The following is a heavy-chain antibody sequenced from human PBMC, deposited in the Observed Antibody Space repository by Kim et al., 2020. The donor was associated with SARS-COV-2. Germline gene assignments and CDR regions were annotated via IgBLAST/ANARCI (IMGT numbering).Heavy chain of an antibody. CDR2: TSHSGST. CDR1: GGSISSEDYY. CDR3: ATAAGGAFDI. D-gene: IGHD6-13*01. J-gene: IGHJ3*02. Sequence: SETLSLTCTVSGGSISSEDYYWSWIRQPPGKGLEWIGYTSHSGSTYYNPSLKSRITISTDTSKNHFSLTLTSVTTADTAVYYCATAAGGAFDIWGQGTMV. V-gene: IGHV4-30-4*01.